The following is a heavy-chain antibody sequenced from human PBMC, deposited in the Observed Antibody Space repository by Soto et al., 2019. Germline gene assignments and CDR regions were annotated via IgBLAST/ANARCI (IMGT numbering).Heavy chain of an antibody. CDR3: AADPEY. J-gene: IGHJ4*02. Sequence: QMQLVQSGPEVKKPGTSVKVSCKASGFNFTRSAVQWVRQGRGQGLEWIGWIVVGNGNTKYAQKFQERVTITRDMSTSTAYMELSSLRSEDTAVYFCAADPEYWGQGTLVTVSS. CDR2: IVVGNGNT. CDR1: GFNFTRSA. V-gene: IGHV1-58*01.